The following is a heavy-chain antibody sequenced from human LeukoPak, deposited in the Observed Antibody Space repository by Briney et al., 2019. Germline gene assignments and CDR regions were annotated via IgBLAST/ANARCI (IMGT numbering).Heavy chain of an antibody. D-gene: IGHD1-1*01. CDR1: GGSISSGSYY. J-gene: IGHJ6*03. V-gene: IGHV4-61*02. CDR3: ARFPTVRAYYYYYMDV. CDR2: IYTSGST. Sequence: SETLSLTCTVSGGSISSGSYYWSWIRQPAGKGLEWIGRIYTSGSTNYNPSLKSRVTISVDTSKNHFSLELTSVTAADTAVYYCARFPTVRAYYYYYMDVWGKGTTVNVSS.